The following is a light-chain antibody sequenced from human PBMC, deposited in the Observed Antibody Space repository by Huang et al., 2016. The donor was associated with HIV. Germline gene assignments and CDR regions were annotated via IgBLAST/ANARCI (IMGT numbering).Light chain of an antibody. CDR1: QGISNY. CDR3: LQHTSYPRT. V-gene: IGKV1-17*03. CDR2: AAY. J-gene: IGKJ1*01. Sequence: DIQMTQSSSAMSASVGDRVTITCRASQGISNYLAWFQQKPGKVPKRLIYAAYSLQSGVPSMFSGSGSGTEVTLKISSLQPGDFATYYCLQHTSYPRTFGQGTKVEIK.